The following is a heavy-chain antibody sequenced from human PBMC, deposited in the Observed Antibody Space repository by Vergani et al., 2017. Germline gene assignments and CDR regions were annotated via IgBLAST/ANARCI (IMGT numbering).Heavy chain of an antibody. V-gene: IGHV4-34*01. J-gene: IGHJ6*02. CDR3: ARVKLLRSTPYDFWSGYIRGPVDV. D-gene: IGHD3-3*01. CDR2: INHSGST. Sequence: QVQLQQWGAGLLKPSETLSLTCAVYGGSFSGYYWSWIRQPPGKGLEWIGEINHSGSTNYNPSLKSRVTISVDTSKNQFSLKLSSVTAADTAVYYCARVKLLRSTPYDFWSGYIRGPVDVWGQGTTVTVSS. CDR1: GGSFSGYY.